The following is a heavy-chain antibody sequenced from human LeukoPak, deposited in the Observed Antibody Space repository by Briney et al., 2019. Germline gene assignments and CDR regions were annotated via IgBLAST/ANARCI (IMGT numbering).Heavy chain of an antibody. Sequence: PGGSPRLSCAASGFTFSSYWMTWVRQAPGKGLEWVANIKQDGSEKYYVDSVKGRFTISRDNAKNLLYLQTNSLRAEDTAMYFCARGSSLWFGDRWGQGTLVTVSS. J-gene: IGHJ4*02. CDR3: ARGSSLWFGDR. CDR1: GFTFSSYW. CDR2: IKQDGSEK. D-gene: IGHD3-10*01. V-gene: IGHV3-7*03.